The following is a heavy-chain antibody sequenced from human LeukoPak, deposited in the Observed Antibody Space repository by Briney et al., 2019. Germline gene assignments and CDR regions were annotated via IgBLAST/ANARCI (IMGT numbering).Heavy chain of an antibody. J-gene: IGHJ4*02. CDR3: ARLTQYA. Sequence: PGRSLRLSCAASGFTFSSYAMHWVRQAPGKGLEWVAVISYDGSNKYYADSVKGRFTISRDNSKNTLYLQMNSLRAEDTAVYYCARLTQYAWGQGTLVTVSS. D-gene: IGHD2-8*01. CDR1: GFTFSSYA. CDR2: ISYDGSNK. V-gene: IGHV3-30*04.